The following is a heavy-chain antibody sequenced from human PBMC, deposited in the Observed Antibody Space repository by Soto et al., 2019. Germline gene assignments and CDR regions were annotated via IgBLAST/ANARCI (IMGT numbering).Heavy chain of an antibody. Sequence: ESGPTLVNPTQTLTLTCTFSGFSLSTSGVGVGWIRQPPGKALEWLALIYWNDDKRYSPSLKSRLTITKDTSKNQVVLTMTNMDPVDTATYYRGEPHNWNDWRGHWFGPWGQGTLVTVSS. V-gene: IGHV2-5*01. CDR1: GFSLSTSGVG. D-gene: IGHD1-20*01. J-gene: IGHJ5*02. CDR2: IYWNDDK. CDR3: GEPHNWNDWRGHWFGP.